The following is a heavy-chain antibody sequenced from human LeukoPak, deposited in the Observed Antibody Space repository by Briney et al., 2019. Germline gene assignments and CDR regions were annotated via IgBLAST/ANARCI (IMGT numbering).Heavy chain of an antibody. CDR2: IRYDGSNK. CDR3: AKEASYGSGWRRADY. D-gene: IGHD3-10*01. Sequence: GGSLRLSCAASGFTFSSYGMHWVRQAPGKGLEWVAFIRYDGSNKYYADSVKGRFTISRDNSKNTLYLQMNSLRAEDTAVYYCAKEASYGSGWRRADYWGQGTLVTVSS. CDR1: GFTFSSYG. J-gene: IGHJ4*02. V-gene: IGHV3-30*02.